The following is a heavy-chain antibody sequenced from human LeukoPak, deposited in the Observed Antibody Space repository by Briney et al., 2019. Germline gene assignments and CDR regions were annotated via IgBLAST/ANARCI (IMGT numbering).Heavy chain of an antibody. CDR1: GFTFSSYG. J-gene: IGHJ5*02. CDR3: AGSITIFGVVSNWFDP. V-gene: IGHV3-33*01. Sequence: GGSLRLSCAASGFTFSSYGMHWVRQAPGKGLEWVAVIWYDGSNKYYADSVKGRFTISRDNSKNTLYLQMNSLRAEDTAVYHCAGSITIFGVVSNWFDPWGQGTLVTVSS. D-gene: IGHD3-3*01. CDR2: IWYDGSNK.